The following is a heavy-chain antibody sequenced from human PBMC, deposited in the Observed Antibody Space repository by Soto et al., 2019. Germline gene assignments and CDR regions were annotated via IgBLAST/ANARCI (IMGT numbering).Heavy chain of an antibody. Sequence: TQSLTCTVSGGSISSSKYYWGWIRQPPGKGLECIGNIYYSGSTYYNPSLPSRVTISVDTSKNQFSLRLSSVTAADTALYYCARPALLEGTFDYWGQGTLVTVSS. CDR3: ARPALLEGTFDY. CDR2: IYYSGST. J-gene: IGHJ4*02. D-gene: IGHD3-10*01. V-gene: IGHV4-39*01. CDR1: GGSISSSKYY.